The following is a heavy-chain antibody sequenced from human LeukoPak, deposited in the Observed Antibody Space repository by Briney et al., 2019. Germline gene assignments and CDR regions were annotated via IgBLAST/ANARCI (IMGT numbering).Heavy chain of an antibody. J-gene: IGHJ4*02. CDR3: ATATTVTTVFDY. CDR1: GYTFTGYY. D-gene: IGHD4-17*01. V-gene: IGHV1-2*02. Sequence: ASVKVSCKASGYTFTGYYMHWVRQAPGQGLEWMGWINPNSGGTSSAQKFQGRVTMTEDTSTDTAYMELSSLRSEDTAVYYCATATTVTTVFDYWGQGTLVTVSS. CDR2: INPNSGGT.